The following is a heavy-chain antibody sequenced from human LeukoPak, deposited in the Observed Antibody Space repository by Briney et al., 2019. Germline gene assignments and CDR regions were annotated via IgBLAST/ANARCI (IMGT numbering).Heavy chain of an antibody. D-gene: IGHD6-13*01. J-gene: IGHJ4*02. Sequence: ASVKVSCKASGYTFTGYYMHWVRQAPGQGLEWMGWISAYNGNTNYAQKLQGRVTMTTDTSTSTAYMELRSLRSDDTAVYYCAREKQQLVPVADYWGQGTLVTVSS. CDR2: ISAYNGNT. CDR1: GYTFTGYY. CDR3: AREKQQLVPVADY. V-gene: IGHV1-18*04.